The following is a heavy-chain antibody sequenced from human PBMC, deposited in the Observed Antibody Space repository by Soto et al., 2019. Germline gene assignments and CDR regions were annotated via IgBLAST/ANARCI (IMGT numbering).Heavy chain of an antibody. CDR3: AKDINGTGTNVIYDS. Sequence: EVQLLESGGSLVQPGGSLRLSCAASGFSFSTYAMGWVRQAPGKGLEWVSAISGSGSATYYADPVKVRFTISRDNSKDTLYLQMTSLRAGHRAAYYCAKDINGTGTNVIYDSWGQGSLVTVSS. D-gene: IGHD1-7*01. V-gene: IGHV3-23*01. CDR2: ISGSGSAT. CDR1: GFSFSTYA. J-gene: IGHJ4*02.